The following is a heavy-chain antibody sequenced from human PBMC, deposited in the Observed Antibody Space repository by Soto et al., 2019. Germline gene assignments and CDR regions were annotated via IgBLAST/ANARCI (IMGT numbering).Heavy chain of an antibody. CDR2: IFYSGNT. J-gene: IGHJ6*02. CDR3: ARRPPSYYYGMDV. Sequence: SETLSLTCTVSGGSINTYYWSWIRQPPGKGLEWIGYIFYSGNTNYNPSLKSRVTVSVDTSKNQFSLKLSSVTAADTAVYYCARRPPSYYYGMDVWGQGTTVTVSS. CDR1: GGSINTYY. V-gene: IGHV4-59*08.